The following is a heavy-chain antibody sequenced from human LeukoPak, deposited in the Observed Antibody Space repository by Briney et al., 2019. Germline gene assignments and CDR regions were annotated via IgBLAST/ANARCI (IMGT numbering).Heavy chain of an antibody. CDR1: GGTFSSYA. V-gene: IGHV1-69*06. CDR2: IIPIFGTA. D-gene: IGHD2-2*02. J-gene: IGHJ6*04. Sequence: SVKVSCKASGGTFSSYAISWVRQAPGQGLEWMGGIIPIFGTANYAQKFQGRVTITADKSTSTAYMKLSSLRSEDTAVYYCAKAVVVPAAIGYYYYYGMDVWGKGTTVTVSS. CDR3: AKAVVVPAAIGYYYYYGMDV.